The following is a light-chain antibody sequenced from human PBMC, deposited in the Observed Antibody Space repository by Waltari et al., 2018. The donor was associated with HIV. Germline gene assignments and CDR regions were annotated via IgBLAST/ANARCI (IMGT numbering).Light chain of an antibody. Sequence: SSELTQPPSVSVSPGQTARISCSGDTLSKQYAYWYQQKPGKAPVVVIIKDTERPSGIPERFSCSNSGRTVTLTIRGVQAEDEADYYCQSSDNSEHMIFGGGTKLTVL. CDR3: QSSDNSEHMI. J-gene: IGLJ2*01. V-gene: IGLV3-25*03. CDR2: KDT. CDR1: TLSKQY.